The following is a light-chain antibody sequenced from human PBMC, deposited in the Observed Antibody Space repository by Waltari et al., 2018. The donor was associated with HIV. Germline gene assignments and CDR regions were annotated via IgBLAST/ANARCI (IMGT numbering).Light chain of an antibody. CDR1: SSDVGGNDY. CDR3: NSYTHTNPS. V-gene: IGLV2-14*01. J-gene: IGLJ2*01. Sequence: QSAPTQPASVSGSPGQSITISCTGTSSDVGGNDYVSWYQQYPGKAPQVLIYEVNKRPAGSSSRCSGSKSGNTASLTISGLQAEDEADYYCNSYTHTNPSFGGGTRVTVL. CDR2: EVN.